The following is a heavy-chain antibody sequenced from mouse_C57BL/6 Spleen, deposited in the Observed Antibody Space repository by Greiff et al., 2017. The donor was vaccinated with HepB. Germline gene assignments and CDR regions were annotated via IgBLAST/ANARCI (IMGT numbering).Heavy chain of an antibody. V-gene: IGHV1-69*01. Sequence: QVQLQQPGAELVMPGASVKLSCKASGYTFTSYWMHWVKQRPGQGLEWIGEIDPSDSYTNYNQKFKGKSTLTVDKSSSTAYMQRSSLTSEDSAVYYCAAFYSNYAMDYWGQGTSVTVSS. D-gene: IGHD2-5*01. CDR3: AAFYSNYAMDY. CDR1: GYTFTSYW. CDR2: IDPSDSYT. J-gene: IGHJ4*01.